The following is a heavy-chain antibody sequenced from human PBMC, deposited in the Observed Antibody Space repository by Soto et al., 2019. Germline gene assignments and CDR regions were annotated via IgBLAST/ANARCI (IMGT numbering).Heavy chain of an antibody. V-gene: IGHV6-1*01. CDR2: TYYRSKWYN. D-gene: IGHD2-2*01. Sequence: SQTLSLTCAISGDSVSSNSAAWNWIRQSPSRGLEWLGRTYYRSKWYNDYAVSVKSRITINPDTSKNQFSLQLNSVTPEDTAVYYCARDNIVVVPAFHYYGMDFWGQLSTVTV. CDR3: ARDNIVVVPAFHYYGMDF. J-gene: IGHJ6*02. CDR1: GDSVSSNSAA.